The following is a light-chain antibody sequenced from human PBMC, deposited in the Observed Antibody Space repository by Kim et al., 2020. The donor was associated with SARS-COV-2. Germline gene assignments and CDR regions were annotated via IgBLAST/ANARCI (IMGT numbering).Light chain of an antibody. Sequence: QSVLTQPPSASGTPGQRVTISCSGSSSNIGSNYVYWYQQLPGTAPKLLIYRNNQRPSGVPDRFSGPKSGTSASLAISGLRSEDEADCYCAAWDDSLSGVVFGGGAQLTVL. V-gene: IGLV1-47*01. CDR2: RNN. J-gene: IGLJ2*01. CDR1: SSNIGSNY. CDR3: AAWDDSLSGVV.